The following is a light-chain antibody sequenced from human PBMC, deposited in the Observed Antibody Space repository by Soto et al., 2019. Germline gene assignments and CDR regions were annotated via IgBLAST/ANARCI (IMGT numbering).Light chain of an antibody. CDR1: SSNIGAGYD. Sequence: QAVVTQPPSVSGAPGQRVTISCTGSSSNIGAGYDVHWYQQLPGTAPKLFIYANSNRPSGVPDRFSGSKSGTSASLAITGLQAEDEADYYCQSYDSSLSGSVVFGGGTKLTVL. J-gene: IGLJ2*01. V-gene: IGLV1-40*01. CDR3: QSYDSSLSGSVV. CDR2: ANS.